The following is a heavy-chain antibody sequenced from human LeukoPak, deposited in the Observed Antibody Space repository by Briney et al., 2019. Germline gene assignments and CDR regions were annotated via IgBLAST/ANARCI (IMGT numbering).Heavy chain of an antibody. Sequence: SETLSLTCTVSGVSISSYYWSWIRQPPGKGLEWIGDIYYSGSTNYNPSLKSRVTISVDTSKNQFSLKLSSVTAADTAVYYCARVGDYGDYVNWFDPWGPGTLVTVSS. J-gene: IGHJ5*02. CDR3: ARVGDYGDYVNWFDP. D-gene: IGHD4-17*01. CDR2: IYYSGST. CDR1: GVSISSYY. V-gene: IGHV4-59*01.